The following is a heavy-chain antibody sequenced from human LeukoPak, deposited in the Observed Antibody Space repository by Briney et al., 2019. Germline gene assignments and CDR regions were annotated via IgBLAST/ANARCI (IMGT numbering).Heavy chain of an antibody. Sequence: SETLSLTCTVSGGSISSRSYYWGWIRQPPGKGLEWIGSVYYSGGTYYNPSLKSRVSISADTSKNQFSLRLTSVTAADTAVYFCARVYGDKSTWFDPWGQGTLVTVSS. CDR1: GGSISSRSYY. CDR2: VYYSGGT. CDR3: ARVYGDKSTWFDP. V-gene: IGHV4-39*01. D-gene: IGHD4-23*01. J-gene: IGHJ5*02.